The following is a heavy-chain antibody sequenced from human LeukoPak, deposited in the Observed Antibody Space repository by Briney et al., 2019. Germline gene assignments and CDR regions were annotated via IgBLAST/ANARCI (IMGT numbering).Heavy chain of an antibody. V-gene: IGHV1-2*02. D-gene: IGHD3-3*01. CDR3: ARLYSDFWSPYYH. J-gene: IGHJ5*02. CDR2: INPNSGGT. Sequence: ASVKVSCKASGYTFTGYYIHWVRQAPGQGLEWMGWINPNSGGTNYAQKFQDRVTMTRDTSIGTAYMELSRLRSDDTAVYYCARLYSDFWSPYYHWGQGTLVTVSS. CDR1: GYTFTGYY.